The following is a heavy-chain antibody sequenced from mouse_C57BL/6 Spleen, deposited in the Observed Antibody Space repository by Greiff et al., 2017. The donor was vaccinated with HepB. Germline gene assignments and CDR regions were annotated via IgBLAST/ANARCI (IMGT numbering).Heavy chain of an antibody. CDR1: GYTFTSYW. D-gene: IGHD2-4*01. CDR3: ARSDDYDVVYYAMDY. V-gene: IGHV1-64*01. CDR2: IHPNSGST. Sequence: VQLQQPGAELVKPGASVKLSCKASGYTFTSYWMHWVKQRPGQGLEWIGRIHPNSGSTNYNEKFKSKATLTVDKSSSTAYMQLSSLTSEDSAVYYCARSDDYDVVYYAMDYWGQGTSVTVSS. J-gene: IGHJ4*01.